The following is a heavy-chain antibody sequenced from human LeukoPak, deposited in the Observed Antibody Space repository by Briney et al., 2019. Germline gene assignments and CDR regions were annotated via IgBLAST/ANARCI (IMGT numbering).Heavy chain of an antibody. CDR2: TYYRSKWFN. Sequence: SQTLSLTCAISGDSVSNKAAAWNWIRQSPSRGLEFLGRTYYRSKWFNDYAASVKSRVSINADTSKNQFPLQLKSVTPEDSAIYFCARSSQWLADWGQGTLVTVSS. D-gene: IGHD6-19*01. V-gene: IGHV6-1*01. CDR3: ARSSQWLAD. J-gene: IGHJ4*02. CDR1: GDSVSNKAAA.